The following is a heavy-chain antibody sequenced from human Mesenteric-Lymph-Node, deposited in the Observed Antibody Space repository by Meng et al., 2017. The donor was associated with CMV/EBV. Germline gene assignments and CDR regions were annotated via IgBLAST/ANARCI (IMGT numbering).Heavy chain of an antibody. Sequence: GGSLRLSCAPSGFSFSSYGMHWVRQAPGKGLEWVAVISYDVNNKYYADSVRGRFTISRDNLKNMLYLQMNSLRPEDTAVYYCAKDVLVGGTSWPVHYGMDVWGQGATVTVSS. CDR2: ISYDVNNK. CDR1: GFSFSSYG. V-gene: IGHV3-30*19. CDR3: AKDVLVGGTSWPVHYGMDV. J-gene: IGHJ6*02. D-gene: IGHD6-13*01.